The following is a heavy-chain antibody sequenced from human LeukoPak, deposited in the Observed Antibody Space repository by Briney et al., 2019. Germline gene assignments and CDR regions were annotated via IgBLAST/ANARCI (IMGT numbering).Heavy chain of an antibody. D-gene: IGHD2-2*01. J-gene: IGHJ6*03. CDR2: IYYSGST. Sequence: PSQTLSLTCTVSGGSISSGGYYWSWICQHPGKGLEWIGYIYYSGSTYYNPSLKSRVTISVDTSKNQFSLKLSSVTAADTAVYYCARVDTVVVPAAPNYYYYYYMDVWGKGTTVTVSS. V-gene: IGHV4-31*03. CDR3: ARVDTVVVPAAPNYYYYYYMDV. CDR1: GGSISSGGYY.